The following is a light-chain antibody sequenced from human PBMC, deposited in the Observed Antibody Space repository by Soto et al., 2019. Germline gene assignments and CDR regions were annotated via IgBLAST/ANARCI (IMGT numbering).Light chain of an antibody. CDR2: GAS. J-gene: IGKJ5*01. CDR1: QSVTNSY. CDR3: QQRHMWPIT. Sequence: EVVMTQSPSSLSVYPGEGATLSCRASQSVTNSYLAWCQQKPGQAPRLLIFGASTRATGIPARFSGSGSGTDFTLTISSLEPEDSAVYYCQQRHMWPITSGQGTRLEI. V-gene: IGKV3D-20*02.